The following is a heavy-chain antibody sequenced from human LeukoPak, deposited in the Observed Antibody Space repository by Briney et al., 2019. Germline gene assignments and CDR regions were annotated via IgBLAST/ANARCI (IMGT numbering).Heavy chain of an antibody. CDR1: GGSFSGYY. V-gene: IGHV4-34*01. Sequence: SETLSLTCAVYGGSFSGYYWSWIRQPPGKGLEWIGEINHSGSTNYNPSLKSRVTISVDTSKNQFSLKLSSVTAADTAVYYCARDSGRYDFWSGYYQGWFDPWGQGTLVTASS. CDR2: INHSGST. J-gene: IGHJ5*02. CDR3: ARDSGRYDFWSGYYQGWFDP. D-gene: IGHD3-3*01.